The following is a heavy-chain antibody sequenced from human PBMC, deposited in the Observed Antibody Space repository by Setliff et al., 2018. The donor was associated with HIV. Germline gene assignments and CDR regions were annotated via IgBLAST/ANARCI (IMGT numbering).Heavy chain of an antibody. Sequence: SETLSLTCNVSGVSITSYYWSWIRQSPGKGLEYIGYIYSNGGTNYNPSLKSRVRISVDTSKNQLSLKLSSVTAADTALYYCARGTSLNVVPDTFDIWGQGTMVTV. V-gene: IGHV4-59*08. CDR2: IYSNGGT. D-gene: IGHD3-16*01. CDR3: ARGTSLNVVPDTFDI. J-gene: IGHJ3*02. CDR1: GVSITSYY.